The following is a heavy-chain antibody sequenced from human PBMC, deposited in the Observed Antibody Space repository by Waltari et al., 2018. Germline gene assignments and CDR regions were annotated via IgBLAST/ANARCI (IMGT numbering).Heavy chain of an antibody. CDR1: GYTFTGYY. V-gene: IGHV1-2*06. CDR2: INPNSGGT. D-gene: IGHD1-20*01. J-gene: IGHJ6*02. CDR3: ARTNNWNMGMDV. Sequence: QVQLVQSGAEVKKPGASVKVSCKASGYTFTGYYMHWVRQAPGQGLEWMGRINPNSGGTNYAQKCQGRVTRTRDTSISTAYMELSRLRSDDTAVYYYARTNNWNMGMDVWGQGTTVTVSS.